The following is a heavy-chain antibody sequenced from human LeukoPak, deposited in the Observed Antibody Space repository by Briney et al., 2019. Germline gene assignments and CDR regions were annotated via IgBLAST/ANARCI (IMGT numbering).Heavy chain of an antibody. Sequence: GGSLRLSCAASGFTFSSYGMHWVRRAPSKGLEWVAFIRYDGSNKYYADSVKGRFTISRDNSKNTLYLQMNSLRAEDTAVYYCARVGKWLRDFDYWGQGTLVTVSS. V-gene: IGHV3-30*02. CDR2: IRYDGSNK. J-gene: IGHJ4*02. CDR1: GFTFSSYG. CDR3: ARVGKWLRDFDY. D-gene: IGHD5-12*01.